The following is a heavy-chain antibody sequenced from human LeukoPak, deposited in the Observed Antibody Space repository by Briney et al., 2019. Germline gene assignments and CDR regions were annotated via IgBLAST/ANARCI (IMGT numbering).Heavy chain of an antibody. CDR1: GDSVSSNSIA. Sequence: SQTLSLTCAISGDSVSSNSIAWSRIRQSPSRGLEWLGRTYYRSKWYNDYAVSVKSRITIHSVTTTNHFSLQLNSVTPEDTAVYYCARVGKRMAAAGDYYFYMDVWGKGTTVTVSS. V-gene: IGHV6-1*01. CDR2: TYYRSKWYN. CDR3: ARVGKRMAAAGDYYFYMDV. D-gene: IGHD6-13*01. J-gene: IGHJ6*03.